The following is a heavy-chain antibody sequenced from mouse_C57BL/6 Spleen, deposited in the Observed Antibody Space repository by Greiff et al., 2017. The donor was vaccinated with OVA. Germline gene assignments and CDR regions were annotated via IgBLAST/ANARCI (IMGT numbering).Heavy chain of an antibody. Sequence: QVQLQQPGAELARPGSSVKLSCKASGYTFTSYWMHWVKQRPIQGLEWIGNIDPSDSETHYNQKFKDKATLTVDKSSSTAYMQLSSLTSEDSAVYYCARWVYGTYFEYRGQGTTLTVAS. CDR2: IDPSDSET. CDR1: GYTFTSYW. CDR3: ARWVYGTYFEY. D-gene: IGHD1-1*01. V-gene: IGHV1-52*01. J-gene: IGHJ2*01.